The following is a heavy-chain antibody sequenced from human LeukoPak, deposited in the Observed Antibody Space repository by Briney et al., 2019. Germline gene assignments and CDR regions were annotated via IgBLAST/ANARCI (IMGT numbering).Heavy chain of an antibody. D-gene: IGHD3-22*01. CDR1: GGSISSGGYY. J-gene: IGHJ4*02. V-gene: IGHV4-31*03. Sequence: PSQTLSLTCTVSGGSISSGGYYRSWIRQHPGKGLEWIGYIYYSGSTYYNPSLKSRVTISVDTSKNQFSLKLSPVTAADTAVYYCSANYYDSSGYYYDFDYWGQGTLVTVSS. CDR3: SANYYDSSGYYYDFDY. CDR2: IYYSGST.